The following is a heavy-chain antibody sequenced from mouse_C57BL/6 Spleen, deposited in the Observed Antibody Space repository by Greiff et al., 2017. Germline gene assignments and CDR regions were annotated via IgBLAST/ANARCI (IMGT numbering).Heavy chain of an antibody. J-gene: IGHJ3*01. CDR3: ARGGAWFAY. CDR1: GYTFTDYN. CDR2: INPNNGGT. Sequence: EVKVVESGPELVKPGASVKIPCKASGYTFTDYNMDWVKQSHGKSLEWIGDINPNNGGTIYNQKFKGKATLTVDKSSSTAYMELRSLTSEDTAVYYCARGGAWFAYWGQGTLVTVSA. V-gene: IGHV1-18*01.